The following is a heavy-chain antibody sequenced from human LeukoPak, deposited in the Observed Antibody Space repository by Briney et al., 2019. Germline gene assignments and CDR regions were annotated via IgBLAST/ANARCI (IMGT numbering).Heavy chain of an antibody. Sequence: ASVKVSCKASGYTFTDYFLHWIRQAPGQGLDWMGWINPKTGGTTYAQKFQGRVTMTRDTSISTGTMELTRPTSDDTAVYYCTRAYEYGWFDPWGQGTLVTVSS. CDR2: INPKTGGT. V-gene: IGHV1-2*02. D-gene: IGHD3-16*01. CDR3: TRAYEYGWFDP. J-gene: IGHJ5*02. CDR1: GYTFTDYF.